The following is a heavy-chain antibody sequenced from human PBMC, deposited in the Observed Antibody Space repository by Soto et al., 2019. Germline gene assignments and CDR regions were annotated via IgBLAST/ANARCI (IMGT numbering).Heavy chain of an antibody. Sequence: SETLSLTCTVSGGSISSYYWSWIRQPPGKGLEWIGYIYYSGSTNYNPSLQSRVTISVDTSKSQFSLRLSSVTAADTAVYYCAREVGGYCTNGVCYGSWFDPWGQGTLVTVSS. CDR2: IYYSGST. J-gene: IGHJ5*02. V-gene: IGHV4-59*01. D-gene: IGHD2-8*01. CDR1: GGSISSYY. CDR3: AREVGGYCTNGVCYGSWFDP.